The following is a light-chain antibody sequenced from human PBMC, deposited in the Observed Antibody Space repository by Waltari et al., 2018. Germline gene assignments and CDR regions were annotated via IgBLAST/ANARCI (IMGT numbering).Light chain of an antibody. J-gene: IGLJ3*02. V-gene: IGLV1-44*01. Sequence: QSVLTQPPSASGTPGQRVTISCSGSLSNIESNTVNWYRQLPGAAPKHLLYGESQRPSGVPDRLSGSKSGHSPPQAISGLQSADDADYYRAGWDDSLNGPVFGAGTILAVL. CDR2: GES. CDR1: LSNIESNT. CDR3: AGWDDSLNGPV.